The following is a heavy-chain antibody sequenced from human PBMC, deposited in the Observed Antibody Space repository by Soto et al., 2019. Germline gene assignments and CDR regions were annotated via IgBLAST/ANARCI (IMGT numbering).Heavy chain of an antibody. CDR2: IYYSGST. Sequence: SETLSLTCTVSGGSISSYYWSWIRQPPGKGLEWIGYIYYSGSTNYNPSLKSRVTISVDTSKNQFSLKLSSVPAAVTAVNYCTRLRRACGSHPLYYLAYGCQGTLDNVSS. V-gene: IGHV4-59*01. D-gene: IGHD2-21*01. CDR1: GGSISSYY. J-gene: IGHJ4*01. CDR3: TRLRRACGSHPLYYLAY.